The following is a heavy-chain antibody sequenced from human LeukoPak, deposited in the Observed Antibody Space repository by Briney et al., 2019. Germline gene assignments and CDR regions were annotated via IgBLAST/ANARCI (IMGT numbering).Heavy chain of an antibody. D-gene: IGHD2-15*01. J-gene: IGHJ3*02. CDR1: GFTFSDYY. Sequence: GGSLRLSCTASGFTFSDYYLSWVRQAPGKGLEWVSCISPTSYTNYSDSVKGRFTISRDNAKNSLSLQMNSLRGEDTAVYYCARDEAAHDAFDIWGQGTMVTVSS. V-gene: IGHV3-11*05. CDR2: ISPTSYT. CDR3: ARDEAAHDAFDI.